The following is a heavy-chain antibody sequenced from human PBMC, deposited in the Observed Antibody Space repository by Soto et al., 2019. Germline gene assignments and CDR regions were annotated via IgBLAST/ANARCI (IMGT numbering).Heavy chain of an antibody. V-gene: IGHV4-30-4*01. CDR1: GGSISSGDYY. CDR3: ARGDNWNYVPLGEY. CDR2: IYSSAST. J-gene: IGHJ4*02. Sequence: SETLSLTCTVSGGSISSGDYYWSWIRQPPGQGLECIGYIYSSASTSYNPPLKSRVTTSVDTPKNQFSLQLSSVTAAATAAYYCARGDNWNYVPLGEYWGQGPLVTVSS. D-gene: IGHD1-7*01.